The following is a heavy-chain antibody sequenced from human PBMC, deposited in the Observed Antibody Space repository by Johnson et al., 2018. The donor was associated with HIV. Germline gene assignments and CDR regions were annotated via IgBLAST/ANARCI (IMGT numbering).Heavy chain of an antibody. CDR2: IKQDGSEK. CDR1: GFTFSSYW. V-gene: IGHV3-7*03. Sequence: VQLVESGGGLVQPGGSLRLSCAASGFTFSSYWMSWVRQAPGKGLEWVANIKQDGSEKYYVDSVKGRFSISRDNAKNSLYLQMNSLRAEDTAVYYCASEGVGTTCPFDMWGQGTMVTVSS. CDR3: ASEGVGTTCPFDM. D-gene: IGHD1-26*01. J-gene: IGHJ3*02.